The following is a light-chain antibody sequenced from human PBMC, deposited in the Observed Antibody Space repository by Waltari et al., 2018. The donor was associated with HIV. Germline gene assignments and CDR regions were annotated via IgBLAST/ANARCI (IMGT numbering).Light chain of an antibody. V-gene: IGKV4-1*01. CDR2: WAS. CDR1: QSVLYSSNNKNY. CDR3: QQYYSTPWT. Sequence: DIVMTQSPDSLAVSLGERATINCKSSQSVLYSSNNKNYLAWYQKKPGQPPKLLLYWASTRESGVPYRFSGSGSGTDFTLTISSLQAEDVAFYYCQQYYSTPWTFGQGTKVEIK. J-gene: IGKJ1*01.